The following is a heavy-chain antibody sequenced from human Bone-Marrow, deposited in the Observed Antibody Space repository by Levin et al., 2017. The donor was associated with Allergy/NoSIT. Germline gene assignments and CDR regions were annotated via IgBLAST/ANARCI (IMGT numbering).Heavy chain of an antibody. V-gene: IGHV1-8*01. CDR1: GYIFNSYD. CDR2: MNPNSGNT. CDR3: ASCTLGSCHSCSCVF. D-gene: IGHD3-10*01. Sequence: ASVKVSCKTPGYIFNSYDINWVRQSPGQGLEWMGWMNPNSGNTGYAQKFQGRVTMTKSNSISTGYMELSSLRADDTAVYYCASCTLGSCHSCSCVFWGQGTQVTVSS. J-gene: IGHJ4*02.